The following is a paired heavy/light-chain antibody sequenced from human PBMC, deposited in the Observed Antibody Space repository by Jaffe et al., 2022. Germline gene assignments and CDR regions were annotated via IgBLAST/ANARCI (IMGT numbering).Heavy chain of an antibody. Sequence: QVQLVQSGAEVKKPGSSVKVSCKASGGTFSSYAISWVRQAPGQGLEWMGGIIPIFGTANYAQKFQGRVTITADESTSTAYMELSSLRSEDTAVYYCASRDIGYSSTASASYFDYWGQGTLVTVSS. CDR2: IIPIFGTA. J-gene: IGHJ4*02. CDR1: GGTFSSYA. CDR3: ASRDIGYSSTASASYFDY. V-gene: IGHV1-69*01. D-gene: IGHD5-18*01.
Light chain of an antibody. V-gene: IGKV1-12*01. J-gene: IGKJ3*01. CDR3: QQANSFPVT. CDR1: QGISSW. Sequence: DIQMTQSPSSVSASVGDRVTITCRASQGISSWLAWYQQKPGKAPKLLIYAASSLQSGVPSRFSGSGSGTDFTLTISSLQPEDFATYYCQQANSFPVTFGPGTKVDIK. CDR2: AAS.